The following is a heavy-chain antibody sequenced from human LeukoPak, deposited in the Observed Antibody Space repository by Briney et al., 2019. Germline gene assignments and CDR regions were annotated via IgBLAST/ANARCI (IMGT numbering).Heavy chain of an antibody. CDR3: ASVLRDRSGYDS. V-gene: IGHV4-38-2*02. Sequence: SETLSLTCTVSGNSISSGYYWGWIRQPPGKGLEWIGSIYHSGRTYYNPSLKSRVTISVDTSKNQFSLKLSFVTAADTAVYYCASVLRDRSGYDSWGQGTLVTVSS. CDR1: GNSISSGYY. CDR2: IYHSGRT. J-gene: IGHJ4*02. D-gene: IGHD3-22*01.